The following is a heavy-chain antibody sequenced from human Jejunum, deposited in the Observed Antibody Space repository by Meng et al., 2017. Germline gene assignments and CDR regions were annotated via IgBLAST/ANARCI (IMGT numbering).Heavy chain of an antibody. J-gene: IGHJ4*02. D-gene: IGHD1-26*01. CDR3: ARRSEGRYSGSYFDS. V-gene: IGHV4-59*01. CDR1: GASISGYY. Sequence: GHLQESGPGRVKPSEPLSLMCTVSGASISGYYWSWSRQTPGKGLEWIGNIYYSGNTNYNPSFKSRVTMSVDTSNNQFSLKLYFVTAADTAVYYCARRSEGRYSGSYFDSWGQGTLVTVSS. CDR2: IYYSGNT.